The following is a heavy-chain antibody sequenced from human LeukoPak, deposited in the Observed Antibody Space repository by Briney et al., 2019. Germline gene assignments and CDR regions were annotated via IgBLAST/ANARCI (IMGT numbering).Heavy chain of an antibody. CDR1: GYTFTNFE. J-gene: IGHJ4*02. Sequence: GASVKVSCKASGYTFTNFEINWVRQTTGQGLEWMGWTNPNSDNTAYAQKFQGRVTMTRNTSISTAYMELSSLRAEDTAVYYCAKIPSSRYCSSTSCSAQNYFEYWGQGTLVTVSS. V-gene: IGHV1-8*02. CDR3: AKIPSSRYCSSTSCSAQNYFEY. D-gene: IGHD2-2*01. CDR2: TNPNSDNT.